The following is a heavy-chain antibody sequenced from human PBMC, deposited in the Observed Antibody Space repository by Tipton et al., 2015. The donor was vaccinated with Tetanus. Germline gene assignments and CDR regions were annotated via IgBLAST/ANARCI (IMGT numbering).Heavy chain of an antibody. J-gene: IGHJ4*02. V-gene: IGHV4-59*01. CDR1: GGSISSYY. CDR3: ARDPSAGVRYFDY. Sequence: TLSLTCTVSGGSISSYYWSWIRQPPGKGLEWIGYIYYSGSTNYNPSLKSRVTISVDTSKNQFSLKLSSVTAADTAVYYCARDPSAGVRYFDYWGQGTLVTVSS. CDR2: IYYSGST. D-gene: IGHD2-8*01.